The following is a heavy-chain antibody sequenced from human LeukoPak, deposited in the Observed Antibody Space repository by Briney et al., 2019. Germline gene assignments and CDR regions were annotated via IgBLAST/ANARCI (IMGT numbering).Heavy chain of an antibody. D-gene: IGHD3-10*01. J-gene: IGHJ4*02. CDR1: GGSFSGYY. Sequence: SETLSLTCAVYGGSFSGYYWSWIRQPPGKGLEWIGEINHSGSTNYNPSLKSRVTISVDTSKNQFSLKLSSVTAADTAVYYCASLVYRRFGEFGNHYWGQGTLVTVSS. CDR2: INHSGST. CDR3: ASLVYRRFGEFGNHY. V-gene: IGHV4-34*01.